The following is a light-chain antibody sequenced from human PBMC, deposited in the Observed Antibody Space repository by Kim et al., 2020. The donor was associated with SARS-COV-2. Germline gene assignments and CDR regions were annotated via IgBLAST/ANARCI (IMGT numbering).Light chain of an antibody. CDR3: QSYDSSLSGYV. Sequence: RVTVPGTGSSSNIGAGYDVHWYHPLPGTAPKLLIYGNSNRPSGVPDRFSGSKSGTSASLAITGLQAEDEADYYCQSYDSSLSGYVFGTGTKVTVL. J-gene: IGLJ1*01. CDR1: SSNIGAGYD. CDR2: GNS. V-gene: IGLV1-40*01.